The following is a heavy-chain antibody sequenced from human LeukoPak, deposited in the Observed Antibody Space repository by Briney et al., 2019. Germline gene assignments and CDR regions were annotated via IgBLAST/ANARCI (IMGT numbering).Heavy chain of an antibody. CDR1: GFTFSNAW. J-gene: IGHJ4*02. D-gene: IGHD1-20*01. CDR3: NAVEGYNWNDRDY. Sequence: GGSLRLSCAASGFTFSNAWMSWVRQAPGKGLEWVGRIKSKTDGGTTDYAAPVKGRFTISRDDSKNTLYLQMNSLKTEDTAVYYCNAVEGYNWNDRDYWGQGTLVTVSS. V-gene: IGHV3-15*01. CDR2: IKSKTDGGTT.